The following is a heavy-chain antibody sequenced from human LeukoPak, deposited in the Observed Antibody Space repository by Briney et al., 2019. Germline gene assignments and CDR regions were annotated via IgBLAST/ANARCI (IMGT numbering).Heavy chain of an antibody. CDR2: IYHSGST. J-gene: IGHJ4*02. CDR3: AGLVVEEANFDY. Sequence: SETLSLTCAVSGGSISSGGYSWSWIRQPPGKGLEWIGYIYHSGSTYYNPSLKSRVTISVDRSKNQFSLKLSSVTAADTAVYYCAGLVVEEANFDYWGQGTLVTVSS. V-gene: IGHV4-30-2*01. CDR1: GGSISSGGYS. D-gene: IGHD2-15*01.